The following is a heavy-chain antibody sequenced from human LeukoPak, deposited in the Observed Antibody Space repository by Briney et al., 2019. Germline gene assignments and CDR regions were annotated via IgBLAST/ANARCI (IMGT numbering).Heavy chain of an antibody. J-gene: IGHJ4*02. V-gene: IGHV3-33*06. CDR1: GFTFSSYG. CDR3: AKEGRALFDY. CDR2: IWYDGSNK. D-gene: IGHD3-10*01. Sequence: PGRSLRLSCAASGFTFSSYGMHWVRQAPGKGLEWVAVIWYDGSNKYYADSVKGRFTISRDNSKNTLYLQMNSLRAEDTAVYYCAKEGRALFDYWGQGTLVTVSS.